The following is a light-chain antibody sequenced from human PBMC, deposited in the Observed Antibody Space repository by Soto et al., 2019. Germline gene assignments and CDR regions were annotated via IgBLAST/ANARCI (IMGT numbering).Light chain of an antibody. J-gene: IGKJ1*01. V-gene: IGKV3-20*01. CDR2: DAS. CDR1: QSVRSN. CDR3: QQYGSSGT. Sequence: TQSPATLSLSPGDRATLSCRASQSVRSNLAWYQQKPGQAPRLLIYDASNRATGIPDRFSGSGSGTDFTLTISRLEPEDFAVYYCQQYGSSGTFGQGTKVAIK.